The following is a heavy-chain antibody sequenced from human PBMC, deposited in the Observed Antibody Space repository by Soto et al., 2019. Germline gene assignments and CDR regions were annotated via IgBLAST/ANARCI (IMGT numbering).Heavy chain of an antibody. CDR2: IIPIFGTA. CDR3: ARGGFRSSGWLPHFGY. D-gene: IGHD6-19*01. V-gene: IGHV1-69*13. CDR1: GGTFSSYA. J-gene: IGHJ4*02. Sequence: SVKVSCKASGGTFSSYAISWVRQAPGQGLEWMGGIIPIFGTANYAQKFQGRVTITADESTSTAYMELSSLRSEDTAVYYCARGGFRSSGWLPHFGYWGQGTLVTVSS.